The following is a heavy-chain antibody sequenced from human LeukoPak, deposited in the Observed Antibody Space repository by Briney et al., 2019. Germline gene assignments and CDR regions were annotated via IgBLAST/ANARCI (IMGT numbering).Heavy chain of an antibody. J-gene: IGHJ5*02. V-gene: IGHV4-34*01. CDR1: GGSFSGYY. CDR2: INHSGST. D-gene: IGHD2-2*01. CDR3: ARHRWGYCSSTSCQRGWFDP. Sequence: KSSETLSLTCAVYGGSFSGYYWSWIRQPPGKGLEWIGEINHSGSTNYNPSLKSRVTISVDTSKNQFSLKLSSVTAADTAVYYCARHRWGYCSSTSCQRGWFDPWGQGTLVTVSS.